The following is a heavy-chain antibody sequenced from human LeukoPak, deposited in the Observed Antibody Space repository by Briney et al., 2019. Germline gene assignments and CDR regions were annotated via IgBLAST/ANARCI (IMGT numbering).Heavy chain of an antibody. CDR1: GFTFSSYW. CDR3: AKDQFSFQHY. J-gene: IGHJ4*02. V-gene: IGHV3-7*03. D-gene: IGHD3-16*02. Sequence: SGGSLRLSCAASGFTFSSYWMSWVRQAPGKGLEWVANIKQDGSEKYYVDSVKGRFTISRDNSKNTLYLQMNSLRAEDTAVYYCAKDQFSFQHYWGQGTLVTVSS. CDR2: IKQDGSEK.